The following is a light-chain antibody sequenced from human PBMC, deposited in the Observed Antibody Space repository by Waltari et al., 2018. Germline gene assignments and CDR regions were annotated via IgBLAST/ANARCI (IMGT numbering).Light chain of an antibody. Sequence: QSALTQPVSVSGYLGQAITISCTGSSSDIGAYDSVSWYQQHPGRAPTLMIFHVTERPSGISNRFSGSKSGNTASLTISGLQTEDEADYYCSSYTTSGTLVFGGGTKLTIL. J-gene: IGLJ2*01. CDR1: SSDIGAYDS. V-gene: IGLV2-14*03. CDR2: HVT. CDR3: SSYTTSGTLV.